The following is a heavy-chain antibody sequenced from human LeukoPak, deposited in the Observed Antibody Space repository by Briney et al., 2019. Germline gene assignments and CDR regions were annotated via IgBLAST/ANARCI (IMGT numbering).Heavy chain of an antibody. CDR3: ATLDTRSYYDS. CDR1: GLIFTDYS. V-gene: IGHV3-48*01. CDR2: ISSSGGTI. D-gene: IGHD3-9*01. J-gene: IGHJ4*02. Sequence: GGSLRLSCAVSGLIFTDYSMNWVRQAPGKGLEWVSYISSSGGTIYYADSVKGRFTISRDNAKNSLYLQMDSLRADDTAVYYCATLDTRSYYDSWGQGTLVTVSS.